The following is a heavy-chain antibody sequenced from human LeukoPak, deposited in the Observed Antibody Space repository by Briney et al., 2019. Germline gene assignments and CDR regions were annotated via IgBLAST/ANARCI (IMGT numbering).Heavy chain of an antibody. CDR3: ARRRLYDSGRFD. D-gene: IGHD3-10*01. Sequence: PSETLSLTCIVSGYTLSSAHYWGWIRQPPGKSLEWLGTLYHRGNTFYNPSLKGRVSISVDTSKNHFSLNVTSVTPADTAVYFCARRRLYDSGRFDWGQGTLVTVSS. V-gene: IGHV4-38-2*02. CDR2: LYHRGNT. CDR1: GYTLSSAHY. J-gene: IGHJ4*02.